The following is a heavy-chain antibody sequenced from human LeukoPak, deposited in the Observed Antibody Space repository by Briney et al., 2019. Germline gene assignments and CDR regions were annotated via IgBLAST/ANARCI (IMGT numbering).Heavy chain of an antibody. CDR2: IIGSVGST. J-gene: IGHJ4*02. CDR3: AKGRGGIDY. V-gene: IGHV3-23*01. Sequence: PGGSLRLSCAASGFTFSSYAMSWVRQAPGKGLEWVSAIIGSVGSTYYAGSVKGRFTISRENSKNTLYLQMNSLRAEDTAVYYCAKGRGGIDYWGQGALVTVSS. D-gene: IGHD3-3*01. CDR1: GFTFSSYA.